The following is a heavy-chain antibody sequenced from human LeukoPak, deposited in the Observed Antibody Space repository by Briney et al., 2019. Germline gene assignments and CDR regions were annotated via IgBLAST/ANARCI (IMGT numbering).Heavy chain of an antibody. Sequence: GGSLRLSCAASGFTFDDYGMSWVRQAPGKGLEWVSGINWNGGNTGYVDSVKGRFTISRDNAKNSLYLQMNSLRVEDTALYYCARALSNYVDYYNYYYMDVWGKGTTVTVSS. CDR1: GFTFDDYG. J-gene: IGHJ6*03. V-gene: IGHV3-20*04. CDR2: INWNGGNT. D-gene: IGHD4-11*01. CDR3: ARALSNYVDYYNYYYMDV.